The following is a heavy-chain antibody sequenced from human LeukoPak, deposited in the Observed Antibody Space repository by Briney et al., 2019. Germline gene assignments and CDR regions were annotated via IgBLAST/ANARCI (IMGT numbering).Heavy chain of an antibody. CDR2: IYSGGTT. J-gene: IGHJ6*02. Sequence: GGSLRLSCAASGFTVSSNYMSWVRQAPGKGLEWVSVIYSGGTTYYADSVKGRFTISRDNSKNTLYLQMNSLRAEDTAVYYCARDRDGDPTYYYYGMDVWGQGTTVTVSS. CDR1: GFTVSSNY. D-gene: IGHD4-17*01. CDR3: ARDRDGDPTYYYYGMDV. V-gene: IGHV3-66*01.